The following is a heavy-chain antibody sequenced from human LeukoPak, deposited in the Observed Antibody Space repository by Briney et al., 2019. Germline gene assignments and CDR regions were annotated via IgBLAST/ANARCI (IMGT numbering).Heavy chain of an antibody. CDR1: GFTFSTYG. CDR3: ARAMRSGYDY. V-gene: IGHV3-48*02. CDR2: IGSGSNTI. Sequence: GGSLRLSCAASGFTFSTYGMNWVRQAPGKGREWVSYIGSGSNTIHYADSVKGRFTISRDNAKNSLYLQMNSLRDEDTAVYYCARAMRSGYDYWGQGTLVTVSS. D-gene: IGHD5-12*01. J-gene: IGHJ4*02.